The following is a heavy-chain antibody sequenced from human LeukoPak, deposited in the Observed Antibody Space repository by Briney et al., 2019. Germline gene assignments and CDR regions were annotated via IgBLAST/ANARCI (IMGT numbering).Heavy chain of an antibody. Sequence: PGGSLRLPCAASGFTFSSYSMNWVRQAPGKGLEWVSSISSSSSYIYYADSVKGRFTISRDNAKNSLYLQMNSLRAEDTAVYYCARGIAAAGTAHYYGMDVWGQGTTVTVSS. CDR1: GFTFSSYS. D-gene: IGHD6-13*01. CDR3: ARGIAAAGTAHYYGMDV. J-gene: IGHJ6*02. V-gene: IGHV3-21*01. CDR2: ISSSSSYI.